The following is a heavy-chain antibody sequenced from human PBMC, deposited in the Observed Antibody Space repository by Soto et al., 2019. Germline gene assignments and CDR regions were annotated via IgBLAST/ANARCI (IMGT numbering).Heavy chain of an antibody. CDR1: GFTFSNAW. D-gene: IGHD4-17*01. CDR2: IKSKTDGGTT. CDR3: TTPETGNTVTTDYYYYYYGMDV. Sequence: EVQLVESGGGLVKPGGSLRLSCAASGFTFSNAWMNWVRQAPGKGLEWVGRIKSKTDGGTTDYAAPVKGRFTISRDDSKDTLYLQMNSLKTEDTAVYYCTTPETGNTVTTDYYYYYYGMDVWGQGTTVTVSS. J-gene: IGHJ6*02. V-gene: IGHV3-15*07.